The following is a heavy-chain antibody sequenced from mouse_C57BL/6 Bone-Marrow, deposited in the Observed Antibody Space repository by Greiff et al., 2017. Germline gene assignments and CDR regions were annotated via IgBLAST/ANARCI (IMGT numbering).Heavy chain of an antibody. CDR2: ISSGGSYT. CDR1: GFTFSSYG. Sequence: EVQGVESGGDLVKPGGSLKLSCAASGFTFSSYGMSWVRQTPDKRLEWVATISSGGSYTYYPDSVTGRFTISRDNAKNTLYLQMSSLKSEDTAMYYCARRTAQASDYWGQGTTLTVSS. CDR3: ARRTAQASDY. J-gene: IGHJ2*01. D-gene: IGHD3-2*02. V-gene: IGHV5-6*01.